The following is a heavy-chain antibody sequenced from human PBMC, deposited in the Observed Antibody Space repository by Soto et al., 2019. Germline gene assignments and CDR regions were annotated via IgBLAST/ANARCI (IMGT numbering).Heavy chain of an antibody. CDR1: GYTFSSYG. CDR3: ARDSPPVDY. Sequence: QVQLVQSGAEVKKPGASVKVSCKASGYTFSSYGISWVRQAPGQGLEWMGWISAYNGNTKYAQKXQXXXTXXTDTSTRTAYMELRSLRSDDTAVYYCARDSPPVDYWGQGTLVTVSS. CDR2: ISAYNGNT. J-gene: IGHJ4*02. V-gene: IGHV1-18*01.